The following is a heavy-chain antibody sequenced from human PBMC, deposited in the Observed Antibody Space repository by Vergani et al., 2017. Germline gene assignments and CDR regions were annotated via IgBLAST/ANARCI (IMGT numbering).Heavy chain of an antibody. V-gene: IGHV3-53*02. CDR3: ARASYSSSGEFDY. CDR2: IYGGGST. D-gene: IGHD6-13*01. J-gene: IGHJ4*02. CDR1: GFTVSSNY. Sequence: EVQLVETGGGLIQPGGSLRLSCAASGFTVSSNYMSWVRQAPGKGLEWVSVIYGGGSTYYADSVKGRFTISRDNSKNTLYLQMNSLRAEDTAVYYCARASYSSSGEFDYWGQGTLVTVSS.